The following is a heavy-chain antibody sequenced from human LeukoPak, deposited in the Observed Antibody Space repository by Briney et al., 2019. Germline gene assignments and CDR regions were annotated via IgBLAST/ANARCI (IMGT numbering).Heavy chain of an antibody. V-gene: IGHV3-73*01. J-gene: IGHJ4*02. CDR1: GFTFSGSA. Sequence: PGGSLRLSCAASGFTFSGSALHWVRQASGQGLKWVGRIRSTANGYATAYAASVKGRFTISRDDSKNTAYRQMDSLKTEDTAVYYCTGNYYGSGSYADFDYWGQGTLVTVSS. D-gene: IGHD3-10*01. CDR3: TGNYYGSGSYADFDY. CDR2: IRSTANGYAT.